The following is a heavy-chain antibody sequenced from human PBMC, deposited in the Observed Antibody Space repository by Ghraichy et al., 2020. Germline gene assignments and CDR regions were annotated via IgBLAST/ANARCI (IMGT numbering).Heavy chain of an antibody. Sequence: LNISCAASGFTFSSYGMHWVRQAPGKGLEWVAVIWYDGSNKYYADSVKGRFTISRDNSKNTLYLQMNSLRAEDTAVYYCASGSEASVGYCSSTSCYSPFDYWGHVTLVTVSS. D-gene: IGHD2-2*02. CDR3: ASGSEASVGYCSSTSCYSPFDY. CDR2: IWYDGSNK. V-gene: IGHV3-33*01. J-gene: IGHJ4*01. CDR1: GFTFSSYG.